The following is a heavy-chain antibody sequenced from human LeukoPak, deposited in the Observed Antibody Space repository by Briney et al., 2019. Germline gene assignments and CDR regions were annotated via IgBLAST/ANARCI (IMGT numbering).Heavy chain of an antibody. J-gene: IGHJ5*02. CDR3: ARGGGRCSSTSCYRGNWFDP. Sequence: PSETLSLTCGVYGGSFSGYYCSWIRQPPGKGLEWIGEINHSGSTNYNPSLKSRVTISVDTSKNQFSLKLSSVTAADTAVYYCARGGGRCSSTSCYRGNWFDPWGQGTLVTVSS. CDR2: INHSGST. D-gene: IGHD2-2*01. V-gene: IGHV4-34*01. CDR1: GGSFSGYY.